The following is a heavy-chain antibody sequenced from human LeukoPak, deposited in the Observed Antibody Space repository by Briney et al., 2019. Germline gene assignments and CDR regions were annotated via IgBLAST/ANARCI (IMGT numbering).Heavy chain of an antibody. CDR3: ARGYSSSWAGDQLDY. J-gene: IGHJ4*02. D-gene: IGHD6-13*01. Sequence: SETLSFTCAVYGGSFSGYYWSWIRQPPGKGLEWIGEINHSGSTNYNPSLKSRVTISVDTSKNQFSLKLSSVTAADTAVYYCARGYSSSWAGDQLDYWGQGTLVTVSS. CDR1: GGSFSGYY. V-gene: IGHV4-34*01. CDR2: INHSGST.